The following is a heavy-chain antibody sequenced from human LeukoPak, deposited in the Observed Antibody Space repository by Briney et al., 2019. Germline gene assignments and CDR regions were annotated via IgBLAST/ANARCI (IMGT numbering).Heavy chain of an antibody. CDR2: IYYSGST. Sequence: SETLSLTCTVSGGSISSYYRSWIRQPPGKGLEWIGYIYYSGSTNYNPSLKSRVTMSVDTSKNQFSLKLSSVTAADTAVYYCARAFRSTGGRNWFDPWGQGTLVTVSS. J-gene: IGHJ5*02. V-gene: IGHV4-59*01. D-gene: IGHD3-16*01. CDR3: ARAFRSTGGRNWFDP. CDR1: GGSISSYY.